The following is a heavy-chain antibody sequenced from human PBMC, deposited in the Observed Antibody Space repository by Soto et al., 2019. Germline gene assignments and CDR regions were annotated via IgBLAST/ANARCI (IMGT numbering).Heavy chain of an antibody. CDR3: ARDLAYNLGYFDY. D-gene: IGHD3-16*01. J-gene: IGHJ4*02. CDR1: GGSISSGGYY. V-gene: IGHV4-31*03. CDR2: IYSSGST. Sequence: SETLSLTCTVSGGSISSGGYYWSWIRQLPGKGLEWIGYIYSSGSTYYNPSLKSRVTISVDTSKNQFSLKLSSVTAADTAVYYCARDLAYNLGYFDYWGQGTLVTVSS.